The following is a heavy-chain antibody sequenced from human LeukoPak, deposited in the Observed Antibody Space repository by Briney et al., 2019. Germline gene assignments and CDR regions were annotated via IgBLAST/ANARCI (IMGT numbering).Heavy chain of an antibody. CDR2: ISSSSSTI. D-gene: IGHD6-13*01. J-gene: IGHJ4*02. V-gene: IGHV3-48*02. CDR1: GFSFSTYT. CDR3: ARARRYRSSWYHDY. Sequence: GGSLRLSCAAAGFSFSTYTMNWVRQVPGKVLDWVSYISSSSSTIYYADSVKGRFTISRDNANNSLYLQMNSLRDEDTAVYYCARARRYRSSWYHDYWGQGSLVTVSS.